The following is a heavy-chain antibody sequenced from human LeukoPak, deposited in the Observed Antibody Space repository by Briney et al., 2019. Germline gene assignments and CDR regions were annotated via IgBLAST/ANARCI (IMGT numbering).Heavy chain of an antibody. D-gene: IGHD4-23*01. J-gene: IGHJ3*02. Sequence: SETLSLTCTVSDYSISSGYYWGWIRQPPGKGLEWIGSIYHSGSTYYYPSLKSRVTISVDSSKNQFSLKLSSVTAADTAVYYCARDPFSYGGNSEGAFDIWGQGTMVTVSS. CDR3: ARDPFSYGGNSEGAFDI. CDR2: IYHSGST. CDR1: DYSISSGYY. V-gene: IGHV4-38-2*02.